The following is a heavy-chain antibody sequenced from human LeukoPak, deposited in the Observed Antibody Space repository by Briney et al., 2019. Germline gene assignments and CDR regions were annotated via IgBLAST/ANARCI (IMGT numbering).Heavy chain of an antibody. CDR2: ISGSGGST. D-gene: IGHD6-19*01. CDR1: GFTFSGYA. V-gene: IGHV3-23*01. J-gene: IGHJ4*02. Sequence: GGSLRLSCAASGFTFSGYAMSWARQAPGKGLEWVSAISGSGGSTYYADSVKGRFTISRDNSKNTLYLQMNSLRAEDTAVYYCARGGAVLVAVAGYFDYWGQGTLVTVSS. CDR3: ARGGAVLVAVAGYFDY.